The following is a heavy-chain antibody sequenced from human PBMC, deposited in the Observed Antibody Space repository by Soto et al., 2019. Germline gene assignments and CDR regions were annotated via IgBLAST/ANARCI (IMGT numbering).Heavy chain of an antibody. CDR3: AGRGTGSYYDY. D-gene: IGHD1-26*01. J-gene: IGHJ4*02. V-gene: IGHV3-23*01. CDR1: GFTFSSYA. CDR2: ISGSGDST. Sequence: EVQLLESGGGLVQPGGSLRLSCAASGFTFSSYAMRWVRQAPVKGLEWVSAISGSGDSTYYADSVKGRFTISRDNSKNTLYLQMSRLRAEDTAVYYCAGRGTGSYYDYWGKGTLVTVSS.